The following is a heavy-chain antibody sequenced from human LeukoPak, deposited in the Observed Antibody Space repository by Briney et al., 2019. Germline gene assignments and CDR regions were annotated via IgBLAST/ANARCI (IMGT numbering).Heavy chain of an antibody. D-gene: IGHD6-6*01. J-gene: IGHJ5*02. CDR3: ATAVGIAARPDLTNWFDP. CDR2: FDPEDGET. CDR1: GYTLTELS. Sequence: ASVKVSCKVSGYTLTELSMHWVRQAPGKGLEWMGGFDPEDGETIYAQKFEHRVTMTEDTSTDTAYMELSSLRSEDTAVYYCATAVGIAARPDLTNWFDPWGQGTLVTVSS. V-gene: IGHV1-24*01.